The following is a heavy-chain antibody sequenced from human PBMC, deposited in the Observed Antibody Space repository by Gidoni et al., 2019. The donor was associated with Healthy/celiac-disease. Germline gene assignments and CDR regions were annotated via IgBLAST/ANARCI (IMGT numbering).Heavy chain of an antibody. V-gene: IGHV1-46*01. CDR3: AREASTSIAVHDAFDI. CDR2: INPSGGST. CDR1: GYTFTSYY. J-gene: IGHJ3*02. D-gene: IGHD6-6*01. Sequence: QVQLVQSGAEVKKPGASVKVSCKASGYTFTSYYMHWVRQAPGQGLEWMGIINPSGGSTSYAQKFQGRVTMTRDTSTSTVYMELSSLRSEDTAVYYCAREASTSIAVHDAFDIWGQGTMVTVSS.